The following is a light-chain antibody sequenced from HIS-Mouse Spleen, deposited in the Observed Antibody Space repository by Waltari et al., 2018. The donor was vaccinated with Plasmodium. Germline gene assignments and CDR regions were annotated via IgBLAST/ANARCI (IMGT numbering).Light chain of an antibody. CDR1: QSVSSN. Sequence: EIVMTQSPATLSVSPGARATLSCTASQSVSSNLAWYQQKPGQAPRILIYGSATRCTGIPARFSGSGYGTEFTLTISSMQSEDFAVYYCQQYNNWPPYTFGQGTKLEIK. CDR3: QQYNNWPPYT. V-gene: IGKV3-15*01. CDR2: GSA. J-gene: IGKJ2*01.